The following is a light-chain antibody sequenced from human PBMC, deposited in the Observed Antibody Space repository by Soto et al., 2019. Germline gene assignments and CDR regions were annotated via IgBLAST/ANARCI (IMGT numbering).Light chain of an antibody. Sequence: IVLTKSPGTLSLSQWERATLSCRASQSVSSNLAWYQQKPGQAPRLLIYGASTRATAVPARFSGSGSGTEFTLTISSLQPEDFAVYYCQQYNSWYTFGQGTKVDIK. CDR1: QSVSSN. CDR3: QQYNSWYT. V-gene: IGKV3-15*01. J-gene: IGKJ2*01. CDR2: GAS.